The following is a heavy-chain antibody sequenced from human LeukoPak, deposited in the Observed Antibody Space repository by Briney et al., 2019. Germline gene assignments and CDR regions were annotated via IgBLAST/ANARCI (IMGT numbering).Heavy chain of an antibody. CDR3: ARDSPPYCSGGSCQDYYYYYMDV. V-gene: IGHV1-69*05. J-gene: IGHJ6*03. CDR1: GGTFSSYA. CDR2: IIPIFGTA. D-gene: IGHD2-15*01. Sequence: SVKVSCKASGGTFSSYAISWERQAPGQGLEWMGRIIPIFGTANYAQKFQGRVTITTDESTSTAYMELSSLRSEDTAVYYCARDSPPYCSGGSCQDYYYYYMDVWGKGTTVTVSS.